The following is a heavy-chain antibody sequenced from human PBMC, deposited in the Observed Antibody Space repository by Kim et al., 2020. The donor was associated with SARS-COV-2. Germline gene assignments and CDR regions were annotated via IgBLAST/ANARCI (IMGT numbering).Heavy chain of an antibody. V-gene: IGHV4-39*01. CDR2: IYYSGST. CDR3: ARYRPLDLVATIVGRSDGMDV. J-gene: IGHJ6*02. D-gene: IGHD5-12*01. Sequence: SETLSLTCTVSGGSISSSSYYWGWIRQPPGKGLEWIGSIYYSGSTYYNPSLKSRVTISVDTSKNQFSLKLSSVTAADTAVYYCARYRPLDLVATIVGRSDGMDVWGQGTTVTVSS. CDR1: GGSISSSSYY.